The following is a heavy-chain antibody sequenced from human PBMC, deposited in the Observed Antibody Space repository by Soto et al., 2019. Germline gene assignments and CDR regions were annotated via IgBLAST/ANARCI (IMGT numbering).Heavy chain of an antibody. CDR1: GFTFSSYE. J-gene: IGHJ6*02. CDR3: ARDHKGGYYYYGMDV. CDR2: ISSSGSTI. V-gene: IGHV3-48*03. Sequence: GGSLRLSCAASGFTFSSYEMNWVRQAPGKGLVWVSYISSSGSTIYYADSVKGRFTISRDNAKNSLYLQMNSLRAEDTAVYYCARDHKGGYYYYGMDVWGQGTTVTVSS.